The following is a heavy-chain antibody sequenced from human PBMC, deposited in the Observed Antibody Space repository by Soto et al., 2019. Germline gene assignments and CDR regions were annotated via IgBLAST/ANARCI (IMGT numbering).Heavy chain of an antibody. J-gene: IGHJ4*02. CDR2: ISYDETAT. V-gene: IGHV3-30*18. Sequence: QVQLVESGGGVVQPGTSLRLSCSASGFAFSDYGVHWVRQAPGKGLEWVASISYDETATYYSDSVKGRFTISRDNAKNALVLHMNSLRTADTALYYCAKGREWLVTWDFDYWGQGTLVTVSS. CDR3: AKGREWLVTWDFDY. D-gene: IGHD6-19*01. CDR1: GFAFSDYG.